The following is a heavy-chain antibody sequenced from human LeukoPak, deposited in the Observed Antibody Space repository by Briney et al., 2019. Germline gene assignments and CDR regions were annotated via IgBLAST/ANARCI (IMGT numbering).Heavy chain of an antibody. CDR3: ATKQWLAPPPDS. Sequence: GGSRSLACATSRFITSKYWARWARQAPGEALKSVSRINTDGTDTTYADSVKGRFTVYRDNADNTMFLQMNSVRDEDTDVYYCATKQWLAPPPDSWGQGTPVTVSS. J-gene: IGHJ4*02. V-gene: IGHV3-74*01. CDR2: INTDGTDT. D-gene: IGHD6-19*01. CDR1: RFITSKYW.